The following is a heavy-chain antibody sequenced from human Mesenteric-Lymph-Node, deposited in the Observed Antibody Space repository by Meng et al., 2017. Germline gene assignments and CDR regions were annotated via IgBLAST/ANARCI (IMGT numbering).Heavy chain of an antibody. J-gene: IGHJ5*02. V-gene: IGHV4-30-4*01. CDR1: GGSISSGDYY. CDR3: ARGQRSYSGSYPEWFDP. CDR2: IYYSGST. Sequence: QGQRQGSGPGLVKPVHTLSLTCTVSGGSISSGDYYWSWIRQPPGKGLEWIGCIYYSGSTYYNPSLKGRVTISVDTSKNQFSLNLSSVTAADTAVYYCARGQRSYSGSYPEWFDPWGQGTLVTVSS. D-gene: IGHD1-26*01.